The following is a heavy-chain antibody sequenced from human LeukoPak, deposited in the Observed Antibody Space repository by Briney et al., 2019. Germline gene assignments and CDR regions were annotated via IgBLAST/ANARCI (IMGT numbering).Heavy chain of an antibody. CDR2: ISYDGSNK. V-gene: IGHV3-30*18. Sequence: GGSLRLSCAASGFTFSSYGMHWVRQAPGKGLEWVAVISYDGSNKYYADSVKGRCTISRDNSKNTLYLQMNSLRAEDTAVYYCAKDVGADYYFDYWGQGTLVTVSS. J-gene: IGHJ4*02. D-gene: IGHD2-15*01. CDR3: AKDVGADYYFDY. CDR1: GFTFSSYG.